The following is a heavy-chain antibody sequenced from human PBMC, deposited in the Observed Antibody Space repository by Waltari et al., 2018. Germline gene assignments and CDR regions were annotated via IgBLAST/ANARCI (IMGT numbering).Heavy chain of an antibody. CDR1: GFTFSSYG. Sequence: QVQLVESGGGVVQPGRSLRLSCAASGFTFSSYGMHWVRQAPAKGLEWVAVIWYDGSKKYYADSVKGRFTISRDNSKNTLYLQMNSLRAEDTAVYYCARDRLYCSGGSCPGKRGYYYGGMDVWGQGTTVTVSS. D-gene: IGHD2-15*01. J-gene: IGHJ6*02. CDR3: ARDRLYCSGGSCPGKRGYYYGGMDV. V-gene: IGHV3-33*01. CDR2: IWYDGSKK.